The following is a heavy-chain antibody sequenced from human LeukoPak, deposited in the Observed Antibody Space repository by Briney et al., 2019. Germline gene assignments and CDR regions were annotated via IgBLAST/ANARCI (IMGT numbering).Heavy chain of an antibody. J-gene: IGHJ6*02. V-gene: IGHV1-2*02. CDR1: GYTFTGYY. D-gene: IGHD6-6*01. CDR2: INPNSGGT. Sequence: APVKVSCKASGYTFTGYYMHWVRQAPGQGLEWMGWINPNSGGTNYAQKFQGRVTMTRDTSISTAYMELSRLRSDDTAVYYCARGEPSSSWHYYYGMDVWGQGTTVTVSS. CDR3: ARGEPSSSWHYYYGMDV.